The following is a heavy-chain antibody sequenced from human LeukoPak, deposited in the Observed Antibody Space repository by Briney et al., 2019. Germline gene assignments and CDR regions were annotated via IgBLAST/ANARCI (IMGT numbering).Heavy chain of an antibody. CDR3: ASHLWELADNWNTWAFDI. V-gene: IGHV4-59*01. CDR2: IYYSGST. D-gene: IGHD1/OR15-1a*01. Sequence: PSETLSLTCTVSGGSISSYYWSWIRQPPGKGLEWIGYIYYSGSTNYNPSLKSRVTISVDTSKNQFSLKLSSVTAADTAVYYCASHLWELADNWNTWAFDIWGQGTMVTVSS. J-gene: IGHJ3*02. CDR1: GGSISSYY.